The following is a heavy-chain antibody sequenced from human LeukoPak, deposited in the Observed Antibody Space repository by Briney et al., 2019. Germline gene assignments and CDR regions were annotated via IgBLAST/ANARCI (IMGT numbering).Heavy chain of an antibody. CDR3: ARDPYYGSGRPYYFDY. Sequence: GGSLRLSCAASGFTFSSYEMNWVRQAPGKGLEWVSYISSSGSTIYYADSVKGRFTISRDNAKNSLYLQMNSLRAEDTAVYYCARDPYYGSGRPYYFDYWGQGTLVTVSS. CDR2: ISSSGSTI. V-gene: IGHV3-48*03. J-gene: IGHJ4*02. D-gene: IGHD3-10*01. CDR1: GFTFSSYE.